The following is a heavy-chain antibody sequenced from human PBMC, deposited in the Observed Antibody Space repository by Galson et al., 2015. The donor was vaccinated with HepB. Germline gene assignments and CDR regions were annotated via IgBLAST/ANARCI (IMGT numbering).Heavy chain of an antibody. Sequence: SVKVSCKVSGYTLTELSMHWVRQAPGKGLEWMGGFDPEDGETIYAQKFQGRVTMTEDTSTDTAYMELSSLRSEDTAVYYCATGMAVVVAATGFAFDIWGQGTMVTVSS. CDR2: FDPEDGET. V-gene: IGHV1-24*01. D-gene: IGHD2-15*01. J-gene: IGHJ3*02. CDR1: GYTLTELS. CDR3: ATGMAVVVAATGFAFDI.